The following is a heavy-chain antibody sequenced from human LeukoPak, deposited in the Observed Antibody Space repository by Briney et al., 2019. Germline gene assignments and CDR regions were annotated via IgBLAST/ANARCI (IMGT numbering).Heavy chain of an antibody. Sequence: GGSLRLSCAASGFTFSDYYMSWIRQAPGKGLEWVSYISSSSSYTNYADSVKGRFTISRGNAKNSLYLQMNSLRAEDTAVYYCARDLKAAAVWYYYYGMDVWGQGTTVTVSS. CDR3: ARDLKAAAVWYYYYGMDV. J-gene: IGHJ6*02. V-gene: IGHV3-11*06. CDR2: ISSSSSYT. CDR1: GFTFSDYY. D-gene: IGHD6-13*01.